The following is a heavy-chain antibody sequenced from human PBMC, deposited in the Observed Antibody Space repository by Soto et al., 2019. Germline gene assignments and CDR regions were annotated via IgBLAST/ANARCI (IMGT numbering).Heavy chain of an antibody. J-gene: IGHJ3*02. CDR1: GFTFSSSS. V-gene: IGHV3-48*02. CDR2: ISSSSSTI. Sequence: GSLRLSCAASGFTFSSSSINWVSQAPGKGLEWVSYISSSSSTIYYADSVKGRFTISRDNAKNSLYLQMNSLRDEDTAVYYCASDPYCGGDCYDAFYIWGQGTMVTVSS. CDR3: ASDPYCGGDCYDAFYI. D-gene: IGHD2-21*02.